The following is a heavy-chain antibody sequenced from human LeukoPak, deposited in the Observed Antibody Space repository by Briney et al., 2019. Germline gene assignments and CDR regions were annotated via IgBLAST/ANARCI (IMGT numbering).Heavy chain of an antibody. CDR1: GFTFSSYW. Sequence: PGGSLRLSCAASGFTFSSYWMHWVRQAPGKGLVWVSRINSDGSSTSYAESVKGRFTISRDNAKNTLYMQMNSLRAEDTAVYYCARDFIAAAGNSWGQGTLVTVSS. CDR3: ARDFIAAAGNS. CDR2: INSDGSST. V-gene: IGHV3-74*01. J-gene: IGHJ5*02. D-gene: IGHD6-13*01.